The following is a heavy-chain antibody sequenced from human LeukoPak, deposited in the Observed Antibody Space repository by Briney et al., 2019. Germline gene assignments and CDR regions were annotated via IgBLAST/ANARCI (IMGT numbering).Heavy chain of an antibody. CDR3: AKDKYSPFDY. J-gene: IGHJ4*02. V-gene: IGHV3-48*03. CDR1: GFTFSSYE. D-gene: IGHD5-18*01. Sequence: GGSLRLSCAASGFTFSSYEMNWVRQAPGKGLEWVSYISSSGSTIYYADSVKGRFTISRDNSKNTLYLQMNSLRAKDTAVYYCAKDKYSPFDYWGQGTLVTVSS. CDR2: ISSSGSTI.